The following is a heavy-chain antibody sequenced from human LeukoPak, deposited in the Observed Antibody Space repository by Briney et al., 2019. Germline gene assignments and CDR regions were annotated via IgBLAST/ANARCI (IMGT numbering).Heavy chain of an antibody. D-gene: IGHD1-26*01. CDR2: VSGCGGSP. CDR3: AKGGMVGSTYYFDN. CDR1: GFTFRSHA. Sequence: PGGSLRLCCVASGFTFRSHAMSWVRQARGKGLQWVSTVSGCGGSPYYADSVKGRVTSSRDNYNKTVSLQITSRRVDDTVLYYCAKGGMVGSTYYFDNWGQGTLVTVSS. J-gene: IGHJ4*02. V-gene: IGHV3-23*01.